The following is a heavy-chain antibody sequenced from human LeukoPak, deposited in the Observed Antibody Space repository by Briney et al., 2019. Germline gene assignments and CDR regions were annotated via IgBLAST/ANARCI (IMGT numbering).Heavy chain of an antibody. Sequence: GGSLRLSCAASGFTVSSNYMSWVRHAPGKGLEWGSVIYSGGSTYYPDSAKGRFTISRDSYKHTLYLQMNSLRDQDTAVYYCPSEGTYGDYGYDYMDVWAKGPTVTVSS. CDR3: PSEGTYGDYGYDYMDV. D-gene: IGHD4-17*01. CDR1: GFTVSSNY. J-gene: IGHJ6*03. CDR2: IYSGGST. V-gene: IGHV3-53*01.